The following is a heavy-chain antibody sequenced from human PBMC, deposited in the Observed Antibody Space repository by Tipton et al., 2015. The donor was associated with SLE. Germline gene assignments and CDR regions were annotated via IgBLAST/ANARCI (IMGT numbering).Heavy chain of an antibody. CDR3: AREGGGSRGVAFDI. Sequence: TLSLTCTVSGGSISSYYWSWIRQPPGKGLEWIGYIYHSGSTYYNPSLKSRVTISVDRSKNQFSLKLSSVTAADTAVYYCAREGGGSRGVAFDIWGQGTMVTVSS. CDR2: IYHSGST. D-gene: IGHD2-15*01. V-gene: IGHV4-59*12. CDR1: GGSISSYY. J-gene: IGHJ3*02.